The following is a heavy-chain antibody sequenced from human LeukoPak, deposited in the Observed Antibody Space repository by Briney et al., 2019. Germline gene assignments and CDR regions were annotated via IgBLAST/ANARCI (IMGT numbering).Heavy chain of an antibody. CDR1: GGTFSSYA. Sequence: SVKVSCKASGGTFSSYAISWVRQAPGQGLEWMGGIIPIFGTANYAQKFQGRVTITADESTSTAYMELSSLRSEDTAVYYCASSSSSWYDPDDYWGQGTLVTVSS. CDR3: ASSSSSWYDPDDY. V-gene: IGHV1-69*13. J-gene: IGHJ4*02. CDR2: IIPIFGTA. D-gene: IGHD6-13*01.